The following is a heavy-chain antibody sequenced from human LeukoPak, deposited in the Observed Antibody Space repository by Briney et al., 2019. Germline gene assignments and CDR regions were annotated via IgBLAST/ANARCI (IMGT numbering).Heavy chain of an antibody. Sequence: SETLSLTCTVSGGSISSYYWSWIRQPAGKGLEWIGRICTSGSTNYNPSLKSRVTMSVDTSKNQFSLKLSSVTAADTAVYYCAREGEGGSGLRNYYYYYMDVWGKGTTVTISS. CDR1: GGSISSYY. V-gene: IGHV4-4*07. D-gene: IGHD1-26*01. CDR2: ICTSGST. CDR3: AREGEGGSGLRNYYYYYMDV. J-gene: IGHJ6*03.